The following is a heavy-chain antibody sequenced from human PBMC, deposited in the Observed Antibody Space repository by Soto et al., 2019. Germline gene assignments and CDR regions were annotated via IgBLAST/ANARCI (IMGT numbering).Heavy chain of an antibody. CDR1: GYTFTSYG. CDR3: ATEVKRYALVAPSDYDAFDI. V-gene: IGHV1-18*01. J-gene: IGHJ3*02. CDR2: ISAYNGNT. Sequence: ASVKVSCKASGYTFTSYGISWVRQAPGQGLEWMGWISAYNGNTNYAEKLQGRVTMTTDTSTSTAYMELRSLRSDDTAVYYCATEVKRYALVAPSDYDAFDIWGQRSMVTVSS. D-gene: IGHD2-15*01.